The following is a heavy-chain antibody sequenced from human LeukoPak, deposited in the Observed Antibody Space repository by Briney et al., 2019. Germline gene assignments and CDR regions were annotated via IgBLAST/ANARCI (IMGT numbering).Heavy chain of an antibody. V-gene: IGHV1-69*04. J-gene: IGHJ4*02. CDR2: IIPILGIA. Sequence: SVKVPCKASGGTFSSYAISWVRQAPGQRLEWMGRIIPILGIANYAQKFQGRVTITADKSTSTAYMELSSLRSEDTAVYYCARGYGSGSAWHYVDYWGQGTLVTVSS. CDR3: ARGYGSGSAWHYVDY. CDR1: GGTFSSYA. D-gene: IGHD3-10*01.